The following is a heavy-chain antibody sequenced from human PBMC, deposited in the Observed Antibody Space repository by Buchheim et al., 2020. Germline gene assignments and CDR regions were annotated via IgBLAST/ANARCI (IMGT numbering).Heavy chain of an antibody. CDR1: GFTFSNYW. J-gene: IGHJ4*02. D-gene: IGHD5-24*01. CDR2: IKEGGSEK. Sequence: EVQLVESGGGLVQTGGSQRLSCAASGFTFSNYWMSWVRQAPGKGLEWVANIKEGGSEKNYVDSVKGRFTISRDDAKNSVYLQMNSLRAEDTAVYYCAREGREGYGFDYWGQGTL. V-gene: IGHV3-7*01. CDR3: AREGREGYGFDY.